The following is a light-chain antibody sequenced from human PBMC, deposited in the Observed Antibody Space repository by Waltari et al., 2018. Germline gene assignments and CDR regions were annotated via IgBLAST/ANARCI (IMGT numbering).Light chain of an antibody. CDR2: GKN. CDR1: SLRRYY. CDR3: NSRDSSGNHVV. Sequence: SSELPQDPAVSVALGQPVRITCQGDSLRRYYASWYQQKPGQAPVLVIYGKNNRPSGIPDRFSGSSSGNTASLTITGAQAEDEADYYCNSRDSSGNHVVFGGGTKLTVL. V-gene: IGLV3-19*01. J-gene: IGLJ2*01.